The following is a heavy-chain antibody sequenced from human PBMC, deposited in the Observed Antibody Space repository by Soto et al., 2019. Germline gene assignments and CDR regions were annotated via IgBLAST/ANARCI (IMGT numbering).Heavy chain of an antibody. V-gene: IGHV4-31*03. Sequence: SETLSLTCTVSGGSISSGGYYWSWIRQHPGKGLEWIGYIYYSGSTYYNPSLKSRVTISVDTSKNQFSLKLSSVTAADTAVYYCARFLAARLVGFDYWGQGTLVTVSS. CDR3: ARFLAARLVGFDY. CDR1: GGSISSGGYY. D-gene: IGHD6-6*01. CDR2: IYYSGST. J-gene: IGHJ4*02.